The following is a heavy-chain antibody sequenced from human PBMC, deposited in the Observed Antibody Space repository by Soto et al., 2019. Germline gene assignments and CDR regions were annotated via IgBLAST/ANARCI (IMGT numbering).Heavy chain of an antibody. CDR1: GYIFVNYG. J-gene: IGHJ6*02. Sequence: QVQLVQSGDEVKKPGDSVKVSCKASGYIFVNYGIAWVRQAPRQGLEWMGWISPYTGNTHSASKVQGRLTMTTDTSTSTAYMDLASLTSDDTAVYYCVILDNYVIPTPQDVWGQGTTVTVSS. D-gene: IGHD3-16*02. V-gene: IGHV1-18*01. CDR3: VILDNYVIPTPQDV. CDR2: ISPYTGNT.